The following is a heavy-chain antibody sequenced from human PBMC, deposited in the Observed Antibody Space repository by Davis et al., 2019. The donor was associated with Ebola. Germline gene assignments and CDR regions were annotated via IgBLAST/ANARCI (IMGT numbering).Heavy chain of an antibody. Sequence: AASVKVSCKASGYTFTSYGISWVRQAPGQGLEWMGWINPNSGGTNYAQKFQGWVTMTRDTSISTAYMELSRLRSDDTAVYYCARGGDIVVVPAASLDYWGQGTLVTVSS. V-gene: IGHV1-2*04. CDR3: ARGGDIVVVPAASLDY. D-gene: IGHD2-2*01. J-gene: IGHJ4*02. CDR2: INPNSGGT. CDR1: GYTFTSYG.